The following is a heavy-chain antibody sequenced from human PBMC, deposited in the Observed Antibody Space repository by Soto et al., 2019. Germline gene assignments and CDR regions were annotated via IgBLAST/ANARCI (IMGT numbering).Heavy chain of an antibody. J-gene: IGHJ4*02. Sequence: GGSLRLSCAASGFTFSSYAMSWVRQAPGKGLEWVSAISGSGGSTYYADSVKGRFTISRDNSKNTLYLQMNSLRAEDTAVYYCAKDEEIFGVVIVSLCIDYWGQGTLVTVSS. CDR3: AKDEEIFGVVIVSLCIDY. D-gene: IGHD3-3*01. V-gene: IGHV3-23*01. CDR1: GFTFSSYA. CDR2: ISGSGGST.